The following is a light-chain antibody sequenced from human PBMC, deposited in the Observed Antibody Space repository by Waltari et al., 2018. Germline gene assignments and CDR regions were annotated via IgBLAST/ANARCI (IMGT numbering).Light chain of an antibody. CDR1: DSNIGATYE. J-gene: IGLJ3*02. V-gene: IGLV1-40*01. CDR3: QSYDNSLRVVM. Sequence: QSVLTQPSSVSGAPGQRVTISCTGSDSNIGATYEIHWYQQLPGAAPKLLIYGTTNRPSGVPDRFSGSKSATSASLVITGLQAEDEADYYCQSYDNSLRVVMFGGGTKLTVL. CDR2: GTT.